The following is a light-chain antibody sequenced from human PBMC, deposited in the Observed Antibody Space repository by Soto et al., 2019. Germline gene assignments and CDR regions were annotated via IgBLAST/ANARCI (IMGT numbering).Light chain of an antibody. J-gene: IGKJ1*01. V-gene: IGKV3-20*01. Sequence: EIVMTQSPGTLSLSPGERATISCRASQVIGSRYLAWYHQKSGQAPRLLIYGTSSRATGIPDRFSGSGSGTEFTLTISGLQPDDVGTYYCQQYESYSAWTFGEGTKVEIK. CDR1: QVIGSRY. CDR3: QQYESYSAWT. CDR2: GTS.